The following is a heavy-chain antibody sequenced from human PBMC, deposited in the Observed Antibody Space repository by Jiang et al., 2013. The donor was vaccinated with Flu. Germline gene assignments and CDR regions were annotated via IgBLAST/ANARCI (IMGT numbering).Heavy chain of an antibody. Sequence: VKKPGSSVKVSCKASGGTFSSYAISWVRQAPEQGLEWMGRIIPILGIANYAQKFQGRVTITADKSTSTAYMELSSLRSEDTAVYYCARDSVPYYYDSSGYVNFDHWGQGTLVTVSS. D-gene: IGHD3-22*01. J-gene: IGHJ4*02. CDR2: IIPILGIA. CDR1: GGTFSSYA. CDR3: ARDSVPYYYDSSGYVNFDH. V-gene: IGHV1-69*04.